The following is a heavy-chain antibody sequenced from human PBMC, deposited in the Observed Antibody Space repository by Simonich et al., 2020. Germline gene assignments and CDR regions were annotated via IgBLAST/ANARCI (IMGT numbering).Heavy chain of an antibody. J-gene: IGHJ6*02. CDR2: ISSSSSYI. D-gene: IGHD6-19*01. V-gene: IGHV3-21*01. CDR3: ARWIAVAGTGAYGMDV. CDR1: GFTFSSYS. Sequence: EVQLVESVGGLVKPGGSLRLSCAASGFTFSSYSMNWTRQAPGKELDWVSSISSSSSYIYYEDAGKGRFTISRDNAKNSLYLQMNSLRADDTAVYYCARWIAVAGTGAYGMDVWGQGTTVTVSS.